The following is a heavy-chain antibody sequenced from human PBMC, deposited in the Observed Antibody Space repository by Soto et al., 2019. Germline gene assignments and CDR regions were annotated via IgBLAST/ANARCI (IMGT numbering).Heavy chain of an antibody. CDR1: GGSISSYY. Sequence: SETLSLTCTVSGGSISSYYWSWIRQPPGKGLEGIGYIYYSGSTNYNTSLKSRVTLSVDTSQIQFSLNLNSVTAADTAVYYCARGWGYTHYYYYMDVWGKGTTVTVSS. CDR2: IYYSGST. J-gene: IGHJ6*03. CDR3: ARGWGYTHYYYYMDV. V-gene: IGHV4-59*01. D-gene: IGHD3-16*01.